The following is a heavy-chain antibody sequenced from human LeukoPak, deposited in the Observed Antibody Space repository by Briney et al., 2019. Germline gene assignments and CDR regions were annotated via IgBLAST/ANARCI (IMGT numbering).Heavy chain of an antibody. CDR2: IIPMLGTV. Sequence: ASVNVSCKASGATFSSYAINWVRQAPGQELEWMGRIIPMLGTVNYAQKFQGRVTIIADKFTSTAYMELSSLRSEDTVVYYCARDQKNYGDYYFDYWGQGTLVTVSS. J-gene: IGHJ4*02. V-gene: IGHV1-69*04. CDR3: ARDQKNYGDYYFDY. CDR1: GATFSSYA. D-gene: IGHD4-17*01.